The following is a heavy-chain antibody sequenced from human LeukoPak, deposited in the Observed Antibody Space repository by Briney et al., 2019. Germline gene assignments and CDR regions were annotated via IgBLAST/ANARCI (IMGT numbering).Heavy chain of an antibody. Sequence: GGSLRLSCAASGFTFSSYSMIWVRQAPGKGLEWVSSISSSGDFIHHTDSVKGRFTISRDNAKNSLYLQMNSLRAEDTAVYYFAGRYCSDGLCSFDYWGQGTLVTVSS. CDR1: GFTFSSYS. CDR3: AGRYCSDGLCSFDY. CDR2: ISSSGDFI. D-gene: IGHD2-8*01. J-gene: IGHJ4*02. V-gene: IGHV3-21*06.